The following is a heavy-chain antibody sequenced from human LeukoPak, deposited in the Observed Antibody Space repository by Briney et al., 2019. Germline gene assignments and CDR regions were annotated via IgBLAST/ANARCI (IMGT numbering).Heavy chain of an antibody. CDR1: GFTFSSYW. D-gene: IGHD4-17*01. J-gene: IGHJ6*03. CDR2: IKQDGSEK. Sequence: GGSLRLSCAASGFTFSSYWMSWVRQAPGKGLEWVANIKQDGSEKYYVDSVKGRFTISRDNAKNSLYLQMNSLRAEDTAVYYCARANDYGDPLPRYMDVWGKGPRSPSP. CDR3: ARANDYGDPLPRYMDV. V-gene: IGHV3-7*01.